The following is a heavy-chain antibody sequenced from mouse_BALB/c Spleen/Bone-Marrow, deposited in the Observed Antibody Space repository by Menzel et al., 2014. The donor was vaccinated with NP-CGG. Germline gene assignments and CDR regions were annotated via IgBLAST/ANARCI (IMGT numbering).Heavy chain of an antibody. CDR2: ISSGSSTI. CDR3: ARDFYDGYYRFAY. CDR1: GFTFSSFG. V-gene: IGHV5-17*02. D-gene: IGHD2-3*01. J-gene: IGHJ3*01. Sequence: EVKLMESGGGLVQPGGSRKLSCAASGFTFSSFGMHRVRQAPEKGLEWVAYISSGSSTIYYADTVKGRFTISRDNPKNTLFLQMTSLRSEDTAMYYCARDFYDGYYRFAYWGQGTLVTVSA.